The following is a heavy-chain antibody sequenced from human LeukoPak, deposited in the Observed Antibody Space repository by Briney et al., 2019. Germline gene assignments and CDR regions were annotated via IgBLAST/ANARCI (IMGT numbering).Heavy chain of an antibody. V-gene: IGHV3-30-3*02. CDR3: AKDWKESPSPYYMDV. Sequence: GGSLRHPCEASAFTLDRFAMHWLRQAPAKGLERVAFISDDGAKKYYADSVKGRFTISRDNSKETLYLQMNSLRPDDTGLYICAKDWKESPSPYYMDVWGRGATVIVSS. D-gene: IGHD1-1*01. CDR2: ISDDGAKK. J-gene: IGHJ6*03. CDR1: AFTLDRFA.